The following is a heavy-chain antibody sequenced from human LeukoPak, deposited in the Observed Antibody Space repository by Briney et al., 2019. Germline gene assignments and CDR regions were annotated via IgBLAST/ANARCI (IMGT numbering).Heavy chain of an antibody. CDR3: AKDPGYSSGWTYYYYGMDV. D-gene: IGHD6-19*01. J-gene: IGHJ6*02. Sequence: GGSLRLSCAASGFTFSGYAMSWVRQAPGKGLEWVAVISYDGSNKYYADSVKGRFTISRDNSKNTLYLQMNSLRGEDTAVYYCAKDPGYSSGWTYYYYGMDVWGQGTAVTVSS. V-gene: IGHV3-30*18. CDR1: GFTFSGYA. CDR2: ISYDGSNK.